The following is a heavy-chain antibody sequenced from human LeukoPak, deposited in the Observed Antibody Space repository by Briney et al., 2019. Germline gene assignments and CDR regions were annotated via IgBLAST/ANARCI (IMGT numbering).Heavy chain of an antibody. Sequence: ASVKVSCKASRYTFTSYYMHWVRQAPGQGLEWMGIIKPSGGSTSYAQKFQGRVTMTRDTSTSTVYMELSSLRSEDTAVYYCASSTTVSTDPFGYWGQGTLVTVSS. J-gene: IGHJ4*02. D-gene: IGHD4-17*01. V-gene: IGHV1-46*01. CDR2: IKPSGGST. CDR1: RYTFTSYY. CDR3: ASSTTVSTDPFGY.